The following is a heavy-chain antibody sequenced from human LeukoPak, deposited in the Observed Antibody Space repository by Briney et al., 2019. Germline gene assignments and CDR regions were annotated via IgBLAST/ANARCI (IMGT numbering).Heavy chain of an antibody. Sequence: GGSLRLSCAVSGFTFSNYAISWVRQAPGKGLEWVSAIVPSGDRRYYADSVTGRFTISRDNSKNTVFLQMNSLRADDTAIYYCAXGPTIIGGPGKGYFDYWGQEILVLVXS. D-gene: IGHD6-13*01. V-gene: IGHV3-23*01. CDR2: IVPSGDRR. J-gene: IGHJ4*02. CDR1: GFTFSNYA. CDR3: AXGPTIIGGPGKGYFDY.